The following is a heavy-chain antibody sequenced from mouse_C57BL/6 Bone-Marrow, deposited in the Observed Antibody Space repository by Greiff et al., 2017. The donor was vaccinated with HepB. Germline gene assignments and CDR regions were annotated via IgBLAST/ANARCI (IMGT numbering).Heavy chain of an antibody. CDR1: GFTFSSYA. D-gene: IGHD1-1*01. Sequence: EVQGVESGEGLVKPGGSLKLSCAASGFTFSSYAMSWVRQTPEKRLEWVAYISSGGDYIYYADTVKGRFTISRDNARNTLYLQMSSLKSEDTAMYYCTRALFITGDAYWGQGTLVTVSA. J-gene: IGHJ3*01. V-gene: IGHV5-9-1*02. CDR2: ISSGGDYI. CDR3: TRALFITGDAY.